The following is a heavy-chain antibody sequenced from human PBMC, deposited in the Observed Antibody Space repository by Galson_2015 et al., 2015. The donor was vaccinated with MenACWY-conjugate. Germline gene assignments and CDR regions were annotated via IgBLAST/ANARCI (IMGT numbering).Heavy chain of an antibody. J-gene: IGHJ4*02. D-gene: IGHD5-18*01. V-gene: IGHV3-23*01. CDR2: SGGIT. Sequence: SGGITNYADSVKGRFTISRGNYDKTLYLQMNNLRAEDTAVYYCAKDLWARESSYGPFEYWGQGTLVTFSS. CDR3: AKDLWARESSYGPFEY.